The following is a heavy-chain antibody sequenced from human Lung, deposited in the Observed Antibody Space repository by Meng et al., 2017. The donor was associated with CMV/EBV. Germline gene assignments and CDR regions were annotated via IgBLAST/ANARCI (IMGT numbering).Heavy chain of an antibody. V-gene: IGHV3-30-3*01. CDR2: ISDDGTSQ. J-gene: IGHJ4*02. CDR1: GFTFNFYP. CDR3: ARAISITVFGVALDY. Sequence: SXKISXAASGFTFNFYPLHWVRQAPGRGLEWVAVISDDGTSQYYADSVKGRFTISRDSLKNTLYLQMNGLRPDDTAVYYCARAISITVFGVALDYWGRGTLVTVSS. D-gene: IGHD3-3*01.